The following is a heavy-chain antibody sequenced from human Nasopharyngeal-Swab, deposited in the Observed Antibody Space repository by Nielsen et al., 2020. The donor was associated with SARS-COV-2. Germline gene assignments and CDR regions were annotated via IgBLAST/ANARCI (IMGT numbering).Heavy chain of an antibody. D-gene: IGHD1-26*01. CDR3: AIGWDYKHNWFDP. CDR2: IYSGGST. Sequence: WIRQPPGKGLEWVSVIYSGGSTYYADSVKGRFTISRHNSKNTLYLQMNSLRAEDTAVYYCAIGWDYKHNWFDPWGQGTLVTVSS. J-gene: IGHJ5*02. V-gene: IGHV3-53*04.